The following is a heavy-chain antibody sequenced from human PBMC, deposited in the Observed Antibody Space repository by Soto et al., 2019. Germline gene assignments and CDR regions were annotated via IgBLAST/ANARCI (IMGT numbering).Heavy chain of an antibody. Sequence: QVQLVESGGGVVQPGRSLRLSCEASGFTFSSYAMHWVRQAPGKGLEWVAVISHDGNVNYYSESVKGRFTMSRDHSKDTLYLQMDSLRTEDTAVYFCAKDEYWESHFYYFMDLWGKGTPVTVSS. CDR1: GFTFSSYA. V-gene: IGHV3-30*18. J-gene: IGHJ6*03. CDR2: ISHDGNVN. CDR3: AKDEYWESHFYYFMDL. D-gene: IGHD2-8*02.